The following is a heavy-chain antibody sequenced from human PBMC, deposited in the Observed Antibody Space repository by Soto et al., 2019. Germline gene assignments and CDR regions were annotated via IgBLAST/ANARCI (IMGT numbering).Heavy chain of an antibody. CDR2: IYTSGST. V-gene: IGHV4-4*07. Sequence: SETLSLTCTVSGGSISSYYWSWIRQPAGKGLEWIGRIYTSGSTNYNPSLKSRVTMSVDTSKNQFSLKLSSVTAADTAVYYCARGQRWRNYYYYGMDVWGQGTLVTVSS. CDR3: ARGQRWRNYYYYGMDV. D-gene: IGHD6-25*01. J-gene: IGHJ6*02. CDR1: GGSISSYY.